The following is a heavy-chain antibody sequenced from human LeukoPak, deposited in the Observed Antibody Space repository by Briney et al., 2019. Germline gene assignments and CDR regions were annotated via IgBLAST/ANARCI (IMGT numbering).Heavy chain of an antibody. V-gene: IGHV3-9*01. J-gene: IGHJ3*02. CDR1: GFTFDDYA. CDR3: ARVYYSDAFDI. CDR2: ISWNSGSI. Sequence: GRSLRLSCAASGFTFDDYAMHWVRQAPGKGLGWVSGISWNSGSIGYADSVEGRFTISRDNAKNSLYLQMNSLRAEDTALYYCARVYYSDAFDIWGQGTMVTVSS. D-gene: IGHD3-10*01.